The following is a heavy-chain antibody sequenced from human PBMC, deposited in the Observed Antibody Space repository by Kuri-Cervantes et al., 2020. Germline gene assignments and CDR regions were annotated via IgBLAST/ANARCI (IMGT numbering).Heavy chain of an antibody. J-gene: IGHJ4*02. CDR3: ASAVTGTSSRVFDS. CDR2: ISYDGSNK. Sequence: GGSLRLSCAASGFTFRTYGMHWFRQAPGKGLEWMAVISYDGSNKFYSDSVKGRFTISRDNSRNTLYLQMNSLRAEDTAVYYCASAVTGTSSRVFDSWGQGTLVTVSS. D-gene: IGHD6-19*01. CDR1: GFTFRTYG. V-gene: IGHV3-30*03.